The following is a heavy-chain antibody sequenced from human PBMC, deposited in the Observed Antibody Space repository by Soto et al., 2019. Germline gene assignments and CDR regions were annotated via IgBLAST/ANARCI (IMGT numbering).Heavy chain of an antibody. CDR1: GGTFSSYA. CDR2: IIPIFGTA. J-gene: IGHJ6*01. Sequence: SVKISCKASGGTFSSYAISWVRQAPGQGLEWMGGIIPIFGTANYAQKFQGRVTITADESTSTAYMELSSLRSEDTAVYYCARGAIVVVPAAITYYGMDVCGQGTTVTVSS. V-gene: IGHV1-69*13. D-gene: IGHD2-2*01. CDR3: ARGAIVVVPAAITYYGMDV.